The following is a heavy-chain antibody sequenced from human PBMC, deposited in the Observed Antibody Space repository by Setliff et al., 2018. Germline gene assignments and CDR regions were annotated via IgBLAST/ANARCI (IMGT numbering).Heavy chain of an antibody. J-gene: IGHJ4*02. CDR2: LNNDGTTI. D-gene: IGHD2-15*01. V-gene: IGHV3-48*04. CDR3: ARLSYRWSQYYYFDY. CDR1: GFTFSTYG. Sequence: GSLRLSCAASGFTFSTYGLNWVRQAPGKGLEWISYLNNDGTTIYYADSVRGRFTISRDNARDSLYLQMDSLRTEDTAVYYCARLSYRWSQYYYFDYWGQGTLVTVSS.